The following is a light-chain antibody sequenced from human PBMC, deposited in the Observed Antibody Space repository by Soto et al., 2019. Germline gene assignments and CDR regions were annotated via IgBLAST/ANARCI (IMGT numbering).Light chain of an antibody. CDR1: SSNIGNNY. CDR3: AAWDDSLSGPV. J-gene: IGLJ3*02. Sequence: QSVLTQPPSASGSPGQRVNISCSGTSSNIGNNYVYWYRQLPGTAPKLLIYRDDQRPSGVPDRFSGSKSGTSASLAISGLRSEDEADYYCAAWDDSLSGPVFGGGTKLTVL. CDR2: RDD. V-gene: IGLV1-47*01.